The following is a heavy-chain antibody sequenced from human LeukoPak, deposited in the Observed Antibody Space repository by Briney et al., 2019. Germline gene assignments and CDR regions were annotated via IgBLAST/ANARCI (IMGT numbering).Heavy chain of an antibody. V-gene: IGHV1-2*02. CDR2: ILPSSGGA. J-gene: IGHJ4*02. CDR3: AKDPIRADGYNLDY. Sequence: ASVKVACKVSGYTFSDFYIHWVRQAPGQGLEWMAWILPSSGGANYAQKFQGRVAMTWDTSINTAYMELSGLTSDDTAVYYCAKDPIRADGYNLDYWGQGTLVTVSS. D-gene: IGHD5-24*01. CDR1: GYTFSDFY.